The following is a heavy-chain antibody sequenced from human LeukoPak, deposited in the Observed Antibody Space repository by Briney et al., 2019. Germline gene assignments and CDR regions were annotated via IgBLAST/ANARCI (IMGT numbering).Heavy chain of an antibody. V-gene: IGHV1-2*02. D-gene: IGHD3-22*01. Sequence: ASVKVSCKASGYTFTGYYMHWVRQAPGQGLEWMGWINPNSGGTNYAQKFQGRVTMTRDTSISTAYMELSRLRSDDTAVYYCARVSLYYYDSSGYYAPPDFDYWGQGTLVTVSS. CDR2: INPNSGGT. CDR3: ARVSLYYYDSSGYYAPPDFDY. J-gene: IGHJ4*02. CDR1: GYTFTGYY.